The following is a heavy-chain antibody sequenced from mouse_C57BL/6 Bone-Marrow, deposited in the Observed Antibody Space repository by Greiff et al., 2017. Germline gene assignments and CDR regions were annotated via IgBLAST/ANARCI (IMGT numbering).Heavy chain of an antibody. CDR3: ARLPYYYGSSYVAMDY. D-gene: IGHD1-1*01. CDR1: GFTFSDYG. V-gene: IGHV5-15*01. CDR2: ISNLAYSI. J-gene: IGHJ4*01. Sequence: EVQLVESGGGLVQPGGSLKLSCAASGFTFSDYGMAWVRQAPRKGPEWVAFISNLAYSIYYADTVTGRFTISRENAKNTRYLEMSSLRSEDTAMYYCARLPYYYGSSYVAMDYWGQGTSVTVSS.